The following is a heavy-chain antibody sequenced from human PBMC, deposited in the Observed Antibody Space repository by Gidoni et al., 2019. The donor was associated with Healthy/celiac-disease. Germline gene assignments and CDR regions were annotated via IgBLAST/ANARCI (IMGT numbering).Heavy chain of an antibody. CDR3: ARGRAWLWATSPPYYYFGMDV. CDR1: GGSFSGYY. CDR2: INHSGST. V-gene: IGHV4-34*01. Sequence: QVQLQQWGAGLLKPSETLSLTCAVYGGSFSGYYWSWIRQPPGKGLEWIGEINHSGSTNYNPSLKSRVTISVATSKNQFSLKLSSVTAAATAVYYCARGRAWLWATSPPYYYFGMDVWGQGTTVTVSS. J-gene: IGHJ6*02. D-gene: IGHD5-12*01.